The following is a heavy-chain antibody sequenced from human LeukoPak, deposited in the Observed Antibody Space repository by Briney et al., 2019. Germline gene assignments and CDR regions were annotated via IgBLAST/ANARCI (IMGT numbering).Heavy chain of an antibody. CDR3: ARVPRSYYYYYYMDV. CDR2: IYYSGST. J-gene: IGHJ6*03. CDR1: GGSISRYY. V-gene: IGHV4-59*01. Sequence: PSETLSLTCIVSGGSISRYYWSWIRQPPGKGLEWIGYIYYSGSTNYKPSLKSRVTISVDTSKNQFSLKLSSVTAADTAVYYCARVPRSYYYYYYMDVWGKGTTVTVSS.